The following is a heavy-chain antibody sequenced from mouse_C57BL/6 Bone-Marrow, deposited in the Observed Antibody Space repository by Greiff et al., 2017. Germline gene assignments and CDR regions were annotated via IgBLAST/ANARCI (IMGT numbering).Heavy chain of an antibody. V-gene: IGHV1-58*01. J-gene: IGHJ1*03. D-gene: IGHD1-1*01. CDR2: IYIGNGYT. Sequence: DVQLQQSGAELVRPGSSVTLSCTTSGYTFTSYGITWVKQRPGQGLAWIGYIYIGNGYTEYNEKFKGKATLTSDTSSSTAYMQLSSLTSEDSAIYFCARTRINTVVATGNFDVWGTGTTVTVSS. CDR1: GYTFTSYG. CDR3: ARTRINTVVATGNFDV.